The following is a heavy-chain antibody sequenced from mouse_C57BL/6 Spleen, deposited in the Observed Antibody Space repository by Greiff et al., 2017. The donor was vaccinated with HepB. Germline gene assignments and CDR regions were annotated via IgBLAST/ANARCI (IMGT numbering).Heavy chain of an antibody. CDR2: IYPGDGDT. CDR3: ARNDYDRFDY. J-gene: IGHJ2*01. D-gene: IGHD2-4*01. CDR1: GYAFSSSW. V-gene: IGHV1-82*01. Sequence: QVQLQQSGPELVKPGASVKISCKASGYAFSSSWMNWVKQRPGKGLEWIGRIYPGDGDTNCNGKFKGKATLTADKSSSTAYMQLSSLTSEDSAVYFCARNDYDRFDYWGQGTTLTVSS.